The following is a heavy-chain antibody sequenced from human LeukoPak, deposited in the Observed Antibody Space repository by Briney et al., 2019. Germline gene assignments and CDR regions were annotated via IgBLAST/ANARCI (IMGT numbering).Heavy chain of an antibody. V-gene: IGHV1-46*01. J-gene: IGHJ4*02. CDR1: GYTLTELS. CDR2: INPGGANT. Sequence: GASVKVSCKVSGYTLTELSMHWVRQAPGQGLEWMGLINPGGANTNYAQNFQGRVTMTRDTSTSTVYMELSSLRSDDTAVYYCARVPSIVGAPPNFDYWGQGTLVTVSS. CDR3: ARVPSIVGAPPNFDY. D-gene: IGHD1-26*01.